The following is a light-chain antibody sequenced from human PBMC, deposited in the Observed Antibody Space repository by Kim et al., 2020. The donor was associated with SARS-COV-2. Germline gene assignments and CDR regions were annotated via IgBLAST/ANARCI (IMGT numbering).Light chain of an antibody. CDR3: QQYNKWPPMYT. Sequence: SPGESATLPCRARQSIISSLAWYQQKPGQAPRLLIYGASIRATGIPPRFRGSGSGREFTLTISSLQSEDFAVYDCQQYNKWPPMYTFGQGTKLEI. V-gene: IGKV3-15*01. J-gene: IGKJ2*01. CDR2: GAS. CDR1: QSIISS.